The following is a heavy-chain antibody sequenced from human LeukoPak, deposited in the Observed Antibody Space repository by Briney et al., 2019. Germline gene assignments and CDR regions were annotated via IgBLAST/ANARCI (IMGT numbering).Heavy chain of an antibody. J-gene: IGHJ4*02. Sequence: GGSLRLSCAVSGFTFSNYWMSWFRQAPGKGLEWVANINQDGSQKFSVDSVKGRFIISRDNAKNSPYLQMNGLRVEDTAMYYCARDWFDGDYDRFDYWGQGTLVTVSS. V-gene: IGHV3-7*03. D-gene: IGHD4-17*01. CDR2: INQDGSQK. CDR1: GFTFSNYW. CDR3: ARDWFDGDYDRFDY.